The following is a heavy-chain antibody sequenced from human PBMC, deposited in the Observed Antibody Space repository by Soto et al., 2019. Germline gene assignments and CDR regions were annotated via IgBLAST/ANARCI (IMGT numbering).Heavy chain of an antibody. CDR1: GGTFSSYA. Sequence: QVQLVQSGAEVKKPGSSVKVSCKASGGTFSSYAISWVRQAPGQGLEWMGGIIPIFGTANYAQKFQGRVTITADKSMSTAYMELSSPRSEDTAVYYCAPILTGYQAVGYWGQGTLVTVSS. CDR3: APILTGYQAVGY. V-gene: IGHV1-69*06. J-gene: IGHJ4*02. D-gene: IGHD3-9*01. CDR2: IIPIFGTA.